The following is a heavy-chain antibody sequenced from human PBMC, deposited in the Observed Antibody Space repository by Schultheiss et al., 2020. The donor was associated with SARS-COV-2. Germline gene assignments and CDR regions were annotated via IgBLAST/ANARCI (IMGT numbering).Heavy chain of an antibody. CDR3: TRSYCSSATCYVGQFNP. D-gene: IGHD2-2*01. CDR1: TFSFSSFA. V-gene: IGHV3-49*03. J-gene: IGHJ5*02. Sequence: GGSLRLSCTVPTFSFSSFAMTWFRQAPGKGLDWLSFIRSKASGGTTEYDASVKGRFTISRDDSNSIAYLQMNSLKIEDTAVYYCTRSYCSSATCYVGQFNPWGQGTLVTVSS. CDR2: IRSKASGGTT.